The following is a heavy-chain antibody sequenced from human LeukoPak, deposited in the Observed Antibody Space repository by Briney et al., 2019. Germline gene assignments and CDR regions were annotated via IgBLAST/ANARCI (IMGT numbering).Heavy chain of an antibody. Sequence: PGRSLRLSCAASGFTFSSYGMHWVRQAPGKGLEWVAVIWYDGSNKYYADSVKGRFTISRDNSKNTLYLQMNSLRAEDTAVYYCARQSYDYIWGSYRNNWFDPWGQGTLVTVSS. V-gene: IGHV3-33*01. CDR3: ARQSYDYIWGSYRNNWFDP. J-gene: IGHJ5*02. CDR2: IWYDGSNK. CDR1: GFTFSSYG. D-gene: IGHD3-16*02.